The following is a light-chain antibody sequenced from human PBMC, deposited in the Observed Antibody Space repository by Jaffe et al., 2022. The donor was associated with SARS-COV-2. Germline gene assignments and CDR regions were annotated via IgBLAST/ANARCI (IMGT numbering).Light chain of an antibody. Sequence: DIQMTQSPSPLSASVGDRVTITCRASQSISTYLNWYQQKPGKAPKLLIYAASSLQSGVPSRFSGSGSGTDFTLTINTLQPEDFATYYCQQSFNTPYTFGQGTKLEIK. V-gene: IGKV1-39*01. CDR3: QQSFNTPYT. J-gene: IGKJ2*01. CDR1: QSISTY. CDR2: AAS.